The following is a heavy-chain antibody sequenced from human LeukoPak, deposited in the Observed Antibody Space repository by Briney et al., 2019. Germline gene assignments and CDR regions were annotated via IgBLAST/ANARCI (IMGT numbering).Heavy chain of an antibody. CDR2: IYYSGST. CDR3: ARPNYYYGMDV. J-gene: IGHJ6*02. Sequence: SETLSLTCTVSGGSVSSGSYYWSWIRQPPGKGLEWIGYIYYSGSTNYNPSLKSRVTISVDTSKNQFSLKLSSVTAADTAVYYCARPNYYYGMDVWGQGTTVTVSS. CDR1: GGSVSSGSYY. V-gene: IGHV4-61*01.